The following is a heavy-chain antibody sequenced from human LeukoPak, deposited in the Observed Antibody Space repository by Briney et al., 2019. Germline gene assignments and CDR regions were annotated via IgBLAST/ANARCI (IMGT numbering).Heavy chain of an antibody. CDR3: ARVPAAILVYYYYYMDV. CDR1: GFTFSSYG. V-gene: IGHV3-30*02. J-gene: IGHJ6*03. CDR2: IRYDGSNK. D-gene: IGHD2-2*01. Sequence: GGSLRLSCAASGFTFSSYGMHWVRQAPGKGLEWVAFIRYDGSNKYYADSVKGRFTISRDNSKNTLYLQTNSLRAEDTAVYYCARVPAAILVYYYYYMDVWGKGTTVTVSS.